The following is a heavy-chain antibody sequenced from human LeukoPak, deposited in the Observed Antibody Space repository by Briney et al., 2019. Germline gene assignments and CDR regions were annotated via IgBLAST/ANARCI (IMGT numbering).Heavy chain of an antibody. CDR2: INSDGRIT. J-gene: IGHJ3*02. Sequence: QPGGSLRLSCVASGLTFSSYWMHWVRQVPGKGPVWVSRINSDGRITSYADSVKGRFTISRDNAKNTQYLQMNSLTADDTAAYSSARVGVLQYSFDSWGQRTWVT. D-gene: IGHD6-6*01. CDR3: ARVGVLQYSFDS. CDR1: GLTFSSYW. V-gene: IGHV3-74*01.